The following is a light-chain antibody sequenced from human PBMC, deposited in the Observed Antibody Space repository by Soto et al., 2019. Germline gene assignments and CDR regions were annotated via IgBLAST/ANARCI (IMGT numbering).Light chain of an antibody. CDR3: QHYNNWPPWT. CDR1: QSVSSN. Sequence: EIVMTQSPATLSVSPGERATFSCSASQSVSSNLAWYQQKPGQAPRLLIYGASIRATGIPARFSGSGSGTEVTLTISNLQSEDFAIYYCQHYNNWPPWTFGQGTQVDIK. J-gene: IGKJ1*01. V-gene: IGKV3-15*01. CDR2: GAS.